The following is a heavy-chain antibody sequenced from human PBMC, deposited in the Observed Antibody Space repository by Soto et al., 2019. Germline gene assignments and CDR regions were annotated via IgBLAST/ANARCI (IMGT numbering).Heavy chain of an antibody. CDR1: GASISSYF. Sequence: QVQLQESGPGLVEPSETLSLTCTVSGASISSYFWTWIRQPAGTGLDWIGRISTSGTTNYNPSLKSRVTMSVDTSKPLLSLNLGAVTAADAGVYYCGREAGQDRWFDPWGQGTLVTVSS. CDR2: ISTSGTT. J-gene: IGHJ5*02. V-gene: IGHV4-4*07. D-gene: IGHD6-19*01. CDR3: GREAGQDRWFDP.